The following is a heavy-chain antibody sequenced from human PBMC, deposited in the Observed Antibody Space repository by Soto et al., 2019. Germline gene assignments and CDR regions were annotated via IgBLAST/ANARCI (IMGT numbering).Heavy chain of an antibody. V-gene: IGHV1-18*01. CDR1: GYTFTSYG. J-gene: IGHJ4*02. CDR2: ISAYNGNT. Sequence: SVQVSCKASGYTFTSYGISWVRQAPGQGLEWMGWISAYNGNTNYAQKLQGRVTMATDTSTSTAYMELRSLRSDDTAVYYCARVSRDGHNYFVCPGQGTPVTVSS. D-gene: IGHD2-2*01. CDR3: ARVSRDGHNYFVC.